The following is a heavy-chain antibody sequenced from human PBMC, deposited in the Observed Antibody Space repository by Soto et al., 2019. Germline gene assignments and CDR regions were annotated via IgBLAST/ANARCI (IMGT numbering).Heavy chain of an antibody. V-gene: IGHV4-39*07. CDR1: GCTISTSSYY. CDR2: MHYSGST. Sequence: PSETLSRTCSVSGCTISTSSYYWCWIRHPPGKGLEWIGSMHYSGSTNYKTSLKSRVTLSVYTSKNQFSLKLSSVTAADTAVYYCARANYDILTGLDYWGQG. J-gene: IGHJ4*02. D-gene: IGHD3-9*01. CDR3: ARANYDILTGLDY.